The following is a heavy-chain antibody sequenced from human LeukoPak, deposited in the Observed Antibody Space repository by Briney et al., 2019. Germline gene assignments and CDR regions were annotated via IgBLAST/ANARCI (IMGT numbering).Heavy chain of an antibody. D-gene: IGHD4-17*01. CDR3: AKSYGDYTTGMDV. Sequence: PGGSLRLSCAASGFTFSSYAMSWVRQAPGKGLEWVSAISGSGGSTYYADSVKGRFTISSDNSKNTLYLQMNSLRAEDTAVYYCAKSYGDYTTGMDVWGQGTTVTVSS. J-gene: IGHJ6*02. CDR1: GFTFSSYA. V-gene: IGHV3-23*01. CDR2: ISGSGGST.